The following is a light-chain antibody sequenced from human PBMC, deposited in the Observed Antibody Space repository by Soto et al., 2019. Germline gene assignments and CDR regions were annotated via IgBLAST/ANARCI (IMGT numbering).Light chain of an antibody. J-gene: IGLJ1*01. CDR3: QSYDLSLRGYV. CDR1: SSNIGAGYD. Sequence: QSVLTQPPSVSGAPGQRVTVYCTGSSSNIGAGYDVNWYQQLPGTALKLLISLTNHRPSGVPDRFSGSKSGTSASLAITGLQAEDEADYYCQSYDLSLRGYVLGTGTKLTVL. CDR2: LTN. V-gene: IGLV1-40*01.